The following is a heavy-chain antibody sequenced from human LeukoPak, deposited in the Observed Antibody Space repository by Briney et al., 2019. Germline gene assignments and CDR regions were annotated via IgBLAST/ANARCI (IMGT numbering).Heavy chain of an antibody. CDR2: FVVGSGNT. CDR1: GFTFTSSA. CDR3: AADRNFDWLYHGMDV. V-gene: IGHV1-58*01. D-gene: IGHD3-9*01. Sequence: ASVKVSCKASGFTFTSSAVQWVRQARGQRLEWIGWFVVGSGNTNYAQKFQERVTITRDMSTSTAYMELSSLRSEDTAVYYCAADRNFDWLYHGMDVWGKGTTVTVSS. J-gene: IGHJ6*04.